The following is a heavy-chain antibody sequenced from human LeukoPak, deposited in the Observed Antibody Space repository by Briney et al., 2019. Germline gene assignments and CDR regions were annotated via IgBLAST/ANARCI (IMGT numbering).Heavy chain of an antibody. V-gene: IGHV1-69*06. CDR1: GGTLSSYA. CDR2: ITPISGTT. J-gene: IGHJ4*02. Sequence: ASVKVPCKASGGTLSSYAISWVRQAPGQGLEWMAGITPISGTTNYAPNFQDRVTITADKSTSTAYMELSSLTSEDTAVYYCARGVRGYYDSSGYYFDYWGQGALVTVSS. CDR3: ARGVRGYYDSSGYYFDY. D-gene: IGHD3-22*01.